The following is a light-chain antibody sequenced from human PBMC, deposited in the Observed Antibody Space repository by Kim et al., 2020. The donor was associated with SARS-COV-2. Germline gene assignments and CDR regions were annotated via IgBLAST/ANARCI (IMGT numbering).Light chain of an antibody. J-gene: IGLJ2*01. V-gene: IGLV2-8*01. CDR1: SSDVGGYNY. Sequence: GQSGTISCTGTSSDVGGYNYASWYQQHPGKAPKLMIYEVSKRPSGVPDRFSGSKSGNTASLTVSGLQAEDEADYYCSSYAGSNNLVFGGGTQLTVL. CDR2: EVS. CDR3: SSYAGSNNLV.